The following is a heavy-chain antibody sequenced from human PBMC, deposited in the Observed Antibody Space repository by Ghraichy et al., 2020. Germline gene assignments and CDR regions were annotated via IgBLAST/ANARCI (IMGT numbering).Heavy chain of an antibody. CDR2: ISGSSSIT. CDR3: ARGVMVTSNPSYYYFDL. Sequence: ASVKVSCKAFGYTFSSYGINWERQAPGQGLEWMGWISGSSSITKYVDKFQGRVTMTTDTSTNTAYVEVRNLRSDDTAVYYCARGVMVTSNPSYYYFDLWGRGTLVTVSS. D-gene: IGHD2-21*02. J-gene: IGHJ2*01. CDR1: GYTFSSYG. V-gene: IGHV1-18*04.